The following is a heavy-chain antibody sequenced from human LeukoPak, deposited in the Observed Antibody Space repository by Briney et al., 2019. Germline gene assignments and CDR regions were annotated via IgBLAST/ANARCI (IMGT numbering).Heavy chain of an antibody. CDR1: GFTFSSYA. J-gene: IGHJ4*02. D-gene: IGHD3-10*01. V-gene: IGHV3-23*01. CDR3: ANPITLVRGVIIGDY. Sequence: GGSLRLSCAASGFTFSSYAMSWVRQAPGKGLEWVSVISASGRNTYYADSVKGRFNISRDNSKNTLYLQMNSLRAEDTAVYYCANPITLVRGVIIGDYWGQGTLVTVSS. CDR2: ISASGRNT.